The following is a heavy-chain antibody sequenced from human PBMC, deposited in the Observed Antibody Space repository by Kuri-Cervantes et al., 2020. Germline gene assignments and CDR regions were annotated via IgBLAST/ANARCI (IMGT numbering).Heavy chain of an antibody. CDR1: GFTFSSYD. J-gene: IGHJ5*02. Sequence: GGSLRLSCAASGFTFSSYDMHWVRQATGKGLEWVSAIGTAGDTYYPGSVKGRFTISRENAKNSLYLQMNSLRAEDTAVYYCARGAVVVPAAMRGNWFDPWGQGTLVTVSS. V-gene: IGHV3-13*01. CDR2: IGTAGDT. CDR3: ARGAVVVPAAMRGNWFDP. D-gene: IGHD2-2*01.